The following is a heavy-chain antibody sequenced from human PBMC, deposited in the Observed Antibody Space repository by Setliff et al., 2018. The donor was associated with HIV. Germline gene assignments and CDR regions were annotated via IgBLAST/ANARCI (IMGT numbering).Heavy chain of an antibody. J-gene: IGHJ5*02. V-gene: IGHV4-39*07. CDR1: GGSIRSGDSF. CDR2: VYDSGST. Sequence: SETLSLTCTVSGGSIRSGDSFWSWIRQAPRKRLEWIGEVYDSGSTNYNPSLKSRVTVTVDTSKNQFSLRLNSVTAADTAVYYCARGSKLVWGRWFDPWGQGTLVTVSS. D-gene: IGHD6-6*01. CDR3: ARGSKLVWGRWFDP.